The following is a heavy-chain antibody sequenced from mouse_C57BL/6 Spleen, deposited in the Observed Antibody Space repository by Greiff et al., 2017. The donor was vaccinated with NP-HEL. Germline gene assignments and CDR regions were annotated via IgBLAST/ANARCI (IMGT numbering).Heavy chain of an antibody. D-gene: IGHD4-1*01. CDR3: ARDALTGPSWFAY. CDR1: GFTFSDFY. CDR2: SRNKANDYTT. V-gene: IGHV7-1*01. Sequence: EVKLVESGGGLVQSGRSLRLSCATSGFTFSDFYMEWVRQAPGKGLEWIAASRNKANDYTTEYSASVKGRFIVSRDTSQSILYLQMNALRAEDTAIYYCARDALTGPSWFAYWGQGTLVTVSA. J-gene: IGHJ3*01.